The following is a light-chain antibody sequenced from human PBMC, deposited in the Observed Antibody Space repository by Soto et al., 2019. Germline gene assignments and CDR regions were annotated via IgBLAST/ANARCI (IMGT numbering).Light chain of an antibody. CDR1: NNVVGAYNY. V-gene: IGLV2-14*01. CDR2: DVT. J-gene: IGLJ1*01. CDR3: SSYTRTSTYV. Sequence: SVLNQASSGFRAPGPMLTSSRPGNNNVVGAYNYASWNQQPPGKAPSLMIYDVTNRPSGVSNRFSGSKSGNTASLTISGLQAEDEADYYCSSYTRTSTYVFGAGTKVTVL.